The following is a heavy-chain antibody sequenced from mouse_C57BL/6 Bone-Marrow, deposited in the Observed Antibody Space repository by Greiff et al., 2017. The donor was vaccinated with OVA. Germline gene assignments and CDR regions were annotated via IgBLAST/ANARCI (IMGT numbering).Heavy chain of an antibody. V-gene: IGHV1-26*01. Sequence: VQLQQSGPELVKPGASVKISCKASGYTFTDYYMNWVKQSHGKSLEWIGDINPNNGGTSYNQKFKGKATLTVDKSSSTAYMELRSLTSEDSAVYYCARCDAMDYWGQGTSVTVSS. CDR3: ARCDAMDY. CDR2: INPNNGGT. J-gene: IGHJ4*01. CDR1: GYTFTDYY.